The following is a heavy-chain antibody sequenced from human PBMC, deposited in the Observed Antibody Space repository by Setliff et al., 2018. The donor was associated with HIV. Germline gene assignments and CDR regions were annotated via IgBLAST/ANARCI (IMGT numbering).Heavy chain of an antibody. J-gene: IGHJ6*02. CDR1: GYTFSRYG. CDR3: AREGVREPPSTTFYYGMDV. CDR2: MSTYNGKR. Sequence: GASVKVSCKASGYTFSRYGISWVRQATGQGLEWMGWMSTYNGKRDYAQKVQGRVTFTTDTSTSTAYMELRSLRSDDTAVYYCAREGVREPPSTTFYYGMDVWGQGTLVTVSS. V-gene: IGHV1-18*01. D-gene: IGHD1-26*01.